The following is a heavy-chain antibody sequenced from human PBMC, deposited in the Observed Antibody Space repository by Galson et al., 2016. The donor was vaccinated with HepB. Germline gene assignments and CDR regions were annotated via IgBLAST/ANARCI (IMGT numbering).Heavy chain of an antibody. Sequence: SETLSLTCAVSGVSISSSNWWSWVRQTPGRGLVWIGEIYHSGDTNYNPSPKSRVTISVDKSKNQFSLQLSSVTAADTAVYYCASRTYYYESCGLFWGQGTLVTVSP. V-gene: IGHV4-4*02. J-gene: IGHJ4*02. CDR3: ASRTYYYESCGLF. D-gene: IGHD3-22*01. CDR2: IYHSGDT. CDR1: GVSISSSNW.